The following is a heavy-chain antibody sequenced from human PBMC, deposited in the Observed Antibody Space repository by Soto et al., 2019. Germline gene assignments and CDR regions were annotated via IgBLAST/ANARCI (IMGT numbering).Heavy chain of an antibody. Sequence: SETLSLTCSISGGAIGSHYWTWIRQPAGKGLEWIGRIYSSGNTKYNPSLQSRVNMSLDTSKNRFSLRLESVTAADTAVYFCARGQRFSDWFDPWGQGTSVTVSS. D-gene: IGHD3-3*01. J-gene: IGHJ5*02. CDR3: ARGQRFSDWFDP. CDR2: IYSSGNT. CDR1: GGAIGSHY. V-gene: IGHV4-4*07.